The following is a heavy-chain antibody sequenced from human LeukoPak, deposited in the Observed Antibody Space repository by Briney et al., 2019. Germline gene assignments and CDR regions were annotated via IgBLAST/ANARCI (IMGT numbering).Heavy chain of an antibody. CDR2: IYYSGST. CDR1: GGSISSSSYY. J-gene: IGHJ4*02. CDR3: ARDSPNSSSGDYFDY. V-gene: IGHV4-39*07. D-gene: IGHD6-13*01. Sequence: SETLSLTCTVSGGSISSSSYYWGWIRQPRGKGLEWIGRIYYSGSTYYNPSLKSRVTISVDTSTNQFSLKLSSVTAADTAVYYCARDSPNSSSGDYFDYWGQGTLVTVSS.